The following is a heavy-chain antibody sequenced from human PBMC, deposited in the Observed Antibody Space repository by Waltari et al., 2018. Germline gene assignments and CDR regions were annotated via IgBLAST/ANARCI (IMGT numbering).Heavy chain of an antibody. V-gene: IGHV1-69*01. Sequence: QVQLVQSGAEVKKPGSSVKVSCKASGGTFSSYAISWVRQAPGQGLEWMGGFIPIFGTANYAQKFQGRVTITADESTSTAYMELSSLRSEDTAVYYCARDRTDCSGGSCYSGFDPWGQGTLVTVSS. CDR2: FIPIFGTA. J-gene: IGHJ5*02. CDR1: GGTFSSYA. CDR3: ARDRTDCSGGSCYSGFDP. D-gene: IGHD2-15*01.